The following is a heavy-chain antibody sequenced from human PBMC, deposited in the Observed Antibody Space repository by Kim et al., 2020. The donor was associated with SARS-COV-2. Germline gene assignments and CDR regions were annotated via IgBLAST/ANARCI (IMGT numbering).Heavy chain of an antibody. CDR3: ATVIGVVVAAGSMDV. Sequence: DCVNGRFTISRDNDKNAVYLQMNSLRAEDTALYYCATVIGVVVAAGSMDVWGQGATVTVSS. V-gene: IGHV3-9*01. D-gene: IGHD2-15*01. J-gene: IGHJ6*02.